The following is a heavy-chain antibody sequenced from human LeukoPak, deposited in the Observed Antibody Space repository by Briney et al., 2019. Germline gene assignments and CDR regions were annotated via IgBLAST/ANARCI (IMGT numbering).Heavy chain of an antibody. V-gene: IGHV3-11*04. D-gene: IGHD3-10*01. CDR2: ISSSGSTI. CDR3: ARGMYYYGSGEDYFDY. CDR1: GFTFSDYY. J-gene: IGHJ4*02. Sequence: GGSLRLSCAASGFTFSDYYMSWTRQAPGKGLEWVSCISSSGSTIYYADSVKGRFTISRDNAKNSLYLQMNSLRAEDTAVYYCARGMYYYGSGEDYFDYWGQGTLVTVSS.